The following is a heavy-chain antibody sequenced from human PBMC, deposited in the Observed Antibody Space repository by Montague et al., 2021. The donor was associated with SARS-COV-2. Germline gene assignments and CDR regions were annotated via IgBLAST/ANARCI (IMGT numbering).Heavy chain of an antibody. V-gene: IGHV4-59*01. Sequence: SETLSLTCTVSGGSISSYYWSWIRQPPGKGLEWIGYIYYSGSTNXNPSLKGRVTISVDTSKNQFSLKLSSVTAADTAVYYCARDKGLTIFGVVKSPGAFDIWGQGTMVTVSS. CDR2: IYYSGST. D-gene: IGHD3-3*01. CDR1: GGSISSYY. J-gene: IGHJ3*02. CDR3: ARDKGLTIFGVVKSPGAFDI.